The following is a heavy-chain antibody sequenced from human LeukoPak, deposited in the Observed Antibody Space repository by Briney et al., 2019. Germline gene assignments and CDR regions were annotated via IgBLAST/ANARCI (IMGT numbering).Heavy chain of an antibody. CDR1: GGSISSYY. V-gene: IGHV4-59*07. CDR2: AHYSGST. Sequence: SDTLSLTCSVSGGSISSYYWSWIRQAPGKGLEWIGFAHYSGSTNYNPSLKSRGTISVDTSKSQFSLKLISVTAADTAVYYCASKMSTYWFFDVWGRGTLVTVSS. J-gene: IGHJ2*01. CDR3: ASKMSTYWFFDV. D-gene: IGHD5-24*01.